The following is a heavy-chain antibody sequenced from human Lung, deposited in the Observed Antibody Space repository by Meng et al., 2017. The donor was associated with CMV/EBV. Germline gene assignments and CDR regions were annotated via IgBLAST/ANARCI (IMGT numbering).Heavy chain of an antibody. Sequence: GSVPELSCPSVTLSPPCPVSGGAISSSCYYWGWIRQPPGKGLEWIGSIHYRGSTYYNPSLKGRVTISVDTSKNQFSLKVNSVTAADTAVYYCGREALSIAVASTDHWGQGTLVTVSS. CDR1: GGAISSSCYY. CDR3: GREALSIAVASTDH. J-gene: IGHJ4*02. D-gene: IGHD6-19*01. V-gene: IGHV4-39*07. CDR2: IHYRGST.